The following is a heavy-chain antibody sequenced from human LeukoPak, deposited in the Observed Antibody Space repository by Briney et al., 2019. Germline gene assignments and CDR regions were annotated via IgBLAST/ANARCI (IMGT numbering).Heavy chain of an antibody. CDR3: ARDGYNSGYLDY. D-gene: IGHD5-24*01. CDR2: IYYSGST. J-gene: IGHJ4*02. CDR1: GGSISSSSYY. Sequence: PSETLSLTCTVSGGSISSSSYYWGWIRQPPGKGLEWIGSIYYSGSTSCNPSLKSRVTISVDTSKNQFSLKLSSVTAADTAVYYCARDGYNSGYLDYWGQGTLVTVSS. V-gene: IGHV4-39*07.